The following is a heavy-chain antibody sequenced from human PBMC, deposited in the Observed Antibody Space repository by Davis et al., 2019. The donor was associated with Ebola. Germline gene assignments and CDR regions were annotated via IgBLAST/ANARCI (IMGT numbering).Heavy chain of an antibody. Sequence: GESLKISCAASGFSFSNFGMHWVRQAPGKGLEWVAVIWYDGSNEDYADSVKGRFTISRDNSKNTLYLQMNSLRAEDTAVYYCARDHYDSSAHNWFDPWGQGTLVTVSS. V-gene: IGHV3-33*01. D-gene: IGHD3-22*01. CDR1: GFSFSNFG. CDR3: ARDHYDSSAHNWFDP. CDR2: IWYDGSNE. J-gene: IGHJ5*02.